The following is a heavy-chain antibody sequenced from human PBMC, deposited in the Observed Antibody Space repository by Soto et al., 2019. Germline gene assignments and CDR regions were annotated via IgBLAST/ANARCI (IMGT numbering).Heavy chain of an antibody. CDR3: ARDRKRVSKKNYYYYGMDV. D-gene: IGHD6-25*01. Sequence: SETLSLTCTVSGGSISSGDYYWSWIRQPPGNGLEWIGYIYYSGSTYYNLSLKSRVTISVDTSKNQFSLKLSSVTAADTAVYYCARDRKRVSKKNYYYYGMDVWGQGTTVTVSS. CDR2: IYYSGST. J-gene: IGHJ6*02. V-gene: IGHV4-30-4*01. CDR1: GGSISSGDYY.